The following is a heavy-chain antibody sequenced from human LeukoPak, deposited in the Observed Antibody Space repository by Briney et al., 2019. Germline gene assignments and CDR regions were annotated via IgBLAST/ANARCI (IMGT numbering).Heavy chain of an antibody. CDR3: ARDSSTSCYECSGFDY. Sequence: GASVKVSCMASGYTFTGYYMHWVRQAPGQGLEWMGWINPNSGGTNYAQKFQGRVTMTRDTSISTAYMELSSLRSEDTAVYYCARDSSTSCYECSGFDYWGQGTLVTVSS. CDR1: GYTFTGYY. CDR2: INPNSGGT. D-gene: IGHD2-2*01. V-gene: IGHV1-2*02. J-gene: IGHJ4*02.